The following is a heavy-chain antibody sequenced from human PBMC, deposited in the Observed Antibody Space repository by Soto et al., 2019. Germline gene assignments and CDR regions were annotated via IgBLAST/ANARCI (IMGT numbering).Heavy chain of an antibody. CDR2: IYYSGST. J-gene: IGHJ4*01. D-gene: IGHD4-17*01. CDR3: ARQEVTTVGYFDY. CDR1: GGSISSRSYY. V-gene: IGHV4-39*01. Sequence: LETLSLTCTVSGGSISSRSYYWGWIRQPPGKGLEWIGSIYYSGSTYYNPSLKSRVTISVDTSKNQFSLKLSSVAAADTAVYYCARQEVTTVGYFDYWGHGTLVTVSS.